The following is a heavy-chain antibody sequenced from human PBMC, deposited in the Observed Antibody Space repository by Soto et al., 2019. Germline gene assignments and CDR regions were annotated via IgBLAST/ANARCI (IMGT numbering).Heavy chain of an antibody. Sequence: LRLSCEASGFTFSGYAMSWVRQAPGEGLEWVSVISDSDGSTVNADSVKGRFSISRDNSKNTLYLQMNSLRVEDTAIYYCAKASGGTYPGSRVFDFWGQGTRVTVSS. CDR3: AKASGGTYPGSRVFDF. D-gene: IGHD3-10*01. J-gene: IGHJ4*02. V-gene: IGHV3-23*01. CDR2: ISDSDGST. CDR1: GFTFSGYA.